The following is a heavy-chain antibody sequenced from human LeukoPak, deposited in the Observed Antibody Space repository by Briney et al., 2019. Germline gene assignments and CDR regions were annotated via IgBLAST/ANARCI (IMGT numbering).Heavy chain of an antibody. Sequence: ASVKVSCKASGYTFTSYGISWVRQAPGQGLEWMGWISVYNGNTNYAQKLQGRVTMTTDTSTSTAYMELRSLRSDDTAVYYCARGGFGVVNRYYFDYWGQGTLVTVSS. V-gene: IGHV1-18*01. D-gene: IGHD3-3*01. CDR1: GYTFTSYG. CDR2: ISVYNGNT. CDR3: ARGGFGVVNRYYFDY. J-gene: IGHJ4*02.